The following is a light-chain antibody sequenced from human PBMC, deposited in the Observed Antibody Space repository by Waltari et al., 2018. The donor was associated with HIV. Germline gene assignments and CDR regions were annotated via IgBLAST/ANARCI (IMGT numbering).Light chain of an antibody. Sequence: SSLLTQTPSVSVAPGKTARITCGGKNIERKSVHWYQQKPGQAPLLVIYYDTDRPSAIPAGCSGCNAGNKATLTISRVGDGDEADYYCQVGYSTSDDVLFGGGTRVTVL. CDR2: YDT. CDR3: QVGYSTSDDVL. CDR1: NIERKS. V-gene: IGLV3-21*04. J-gene: IGLJ2*01.